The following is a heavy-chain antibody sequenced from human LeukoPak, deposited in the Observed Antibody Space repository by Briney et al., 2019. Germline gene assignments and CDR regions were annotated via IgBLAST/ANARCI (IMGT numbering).Heavy chain of an antibody. Sequence: GASVKLSCKASGYTFTSYYMHWVRQAPGQGLEWMGIINPSGGSTSYAQKFQGRVTMTRDTSTSTVYMELSSLRSEDTAVYYCARDPGRWLQLTRYYYYGMDVWGQGTTVTVSS. CDR1: GYTFTSYY. J-gene: IGHJ6*02. CDR3: ARDPGRWLQLTRYYYYGMDV. D-gene: IGHD5-24*01. CDR2: INPSGGST. V-gene: IGHV1-46*01.